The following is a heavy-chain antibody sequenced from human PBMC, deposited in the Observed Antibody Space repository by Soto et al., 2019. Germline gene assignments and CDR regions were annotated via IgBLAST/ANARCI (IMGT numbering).Heavy chain of an antibody. CDR2: VSHSGTT. V-gene: IGHV4-30-2*01. D-gene: IGHD3-16*02. CDR3: ARGSIDWFAP. Sequence: SETLSLTCAVSGGSITTSANSWNWIRQPPGKGLEWIGYVSHSGTTHYNSSLKSRVTISVDRSKNQFSLKLSSVTAADTAVYYCARGSIDWFAPWGQGTLVTVSS. CDR1: GGSITTSANS. J-gene: IGHJ5*02.